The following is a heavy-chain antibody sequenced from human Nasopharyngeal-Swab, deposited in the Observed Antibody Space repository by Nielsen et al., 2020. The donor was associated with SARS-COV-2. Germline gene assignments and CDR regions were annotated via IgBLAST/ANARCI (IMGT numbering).Heavy chain of an antibody. D-gene: IGHD1-26*01. CDR3: ARDAGILGTYYYYYMDV. CDR1: GYTFTDYF. CDR2: INPNSGDT. Sequence: ASVKVSCRASGYTFTDYFMHWVRQAPGQELEWMGRINPNSGDTNYAQKFQGRVTVTRDTSISTAYMELSRLRSDDTAVYYCARDAGILGTYYYYYMDVWGKGTTVTVSS. J-gene: IGHJ6*03. V-gene: IGHV1-2*06.